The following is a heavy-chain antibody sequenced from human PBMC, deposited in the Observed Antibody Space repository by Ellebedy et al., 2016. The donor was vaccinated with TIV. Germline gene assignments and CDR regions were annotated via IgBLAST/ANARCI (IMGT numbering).Heavy chain of an antibody. CDR1: GFTFSTYP. CDR3: ARAVIGKEDFDY. V-gene: IGHV3-23*01. Sequence: PGGSLRLSCAASGFTFSTYPMNWVRQAPGKGLEWVSIISANGGTTYYADSVKGRFTISRDNSKNTLYLQMNSLTTEDTAVYYCARAVIGKEDFDYWGQGSLVSVSS. CDR2: ISANGGTT. J-gene: IGHJ4*02. D-gene: IGHD3-10*01.